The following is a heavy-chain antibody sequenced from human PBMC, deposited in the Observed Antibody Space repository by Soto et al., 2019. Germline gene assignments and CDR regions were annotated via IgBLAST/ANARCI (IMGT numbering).Heavy chain of an antibody. CDR2: ISYDGSNK. Sequence: QVQLVESGGGVVQPGRSLRLSCAASGFTFSSYGMHWVRQAPGKGLEWVAVISYDGSNKYYADSVKGRFTISRDNSKNTLYLQMNSLRAEDTAVYYCAKDIVVVPAAKGYYYYGMDVWGQGTTVTVSS. CDR1: GFTFSSYG. CDR3: AKDIVVVPAAKGYYYYGMDV. V-gene: IGHV3-30*18. D-gene: IGHD2-2*01. J-gene: IGHJ6*02.